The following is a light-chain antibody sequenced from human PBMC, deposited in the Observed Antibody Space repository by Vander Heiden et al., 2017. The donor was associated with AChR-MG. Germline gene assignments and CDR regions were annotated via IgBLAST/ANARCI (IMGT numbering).Light chain of an antibody. J-gene: IGLJ1*01. CDR2: DVT. V-gene: IGLV2-14*03. CDR1: SSDIGGYSY. Sequence: QSALTQPASVSGSPGQSITIPCTGTSSDIGGYSYVSWYQQHPGRAPKLLIYDVTNRPSGVSTRFSGSKSGNTASLTISGLQAEDEADYYCNSYTTSTTLYVFGTGTKVTVL. CDR3: NSYTTSTTLYV.